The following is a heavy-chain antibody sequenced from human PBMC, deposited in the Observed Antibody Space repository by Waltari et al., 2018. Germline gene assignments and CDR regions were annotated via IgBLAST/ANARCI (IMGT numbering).Heavy chain of an antibody. D-gene: IGHD2-15*01. CDR3: AKIGSGGSFDY. Sequence: QVQLVESGGGGVQPGRSLRLSCAASGFTVSSYGMHWVRQAPGKGLEWVAVISYDGSNKYYADSVKGRFTISRDNSKNTLYLQMNSLRAEDTAVYYCAKIGSGGSFDYWGQGTLVTVSS. CDR2: ISYDGSNK. J-gene: IGHJ4*02. V-gene: IGHV3-30*18. CDR1: GFTVSSYG.